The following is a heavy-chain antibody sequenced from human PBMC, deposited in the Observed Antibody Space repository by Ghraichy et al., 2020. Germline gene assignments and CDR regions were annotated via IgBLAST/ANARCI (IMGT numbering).Heavy chain of an antibody. J-gene: IGHJ6*02. CDR1: GYTFTSYY. V-gene: IGHV1-46*01. Sequence: ASVKVSCKASGYTFTSYYMHWVRQAPGQGLEWMGIINPSGGSTSYAQKFQGRVTMTRDTSTSTVYMELSSLRSEDTAVYYCARVRVGCSGGSCYKTHYYYYYGMDVWGQGTTVTVS. CDR2: INPSGGST. CDR3: ARVRVGCSGGSCYKTHYYYYYGMDV. D-gene: IGHD2-15*01.